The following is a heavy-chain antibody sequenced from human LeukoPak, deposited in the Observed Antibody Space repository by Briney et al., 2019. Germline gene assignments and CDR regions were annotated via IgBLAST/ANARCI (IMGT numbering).Heavy chain of an antibody. J-gene: IGHJ6*02. CDR1: GFTFSSYW. V-gene: IGHV3-7*03. CDR2: IKQDGSEK. D-gene: IGHD3-22*01. Sequence: PGGSLRLSCAASGFTFSSYWMSWVRQAPGKGLEWVANIKQDGSEKYYVDSVKGRFTISRDNAKNSLYLQMNSLRAEDTAVYYCARDCCRITMIVVPRGYYGMDVWGQGTTVTVSS. CDR3: ARDCCRITMIVVPRGYYGMDV.